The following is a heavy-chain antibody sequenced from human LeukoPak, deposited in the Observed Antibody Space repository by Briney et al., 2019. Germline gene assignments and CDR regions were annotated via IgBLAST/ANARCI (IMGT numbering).Heavy chain of an antibody. CDR3: ARDSGDGYNYVDAFDI. D-gene: IGHD5-24*01. CDR2: IYYSGST. J-gene: IGHJ3*02. CDR1: GGSISSGGYY. V-gene: IGHV4-31*03. Sequence: ASETLSLTCTVSGGSISSGGYYWSWIRQHPGKGLEWIGYIYYSGSTYYNPSLKSRVTISVDTSKNQFSLKLSSVTAADTAVYYCARDSGDGYNYVDAFDIWGQGTMVTVSS.